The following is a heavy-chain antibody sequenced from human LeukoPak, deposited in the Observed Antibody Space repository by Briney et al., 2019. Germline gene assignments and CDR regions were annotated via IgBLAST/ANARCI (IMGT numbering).Heavy chain of an antibody. CDR3: AKGSSSWSRTNWFDP. J-gene: IGHJ5*02. V-gene: IGHV1-8*01. D-gene: IGHD6-13*01. CDR2: VNPNSGNT. CDR1: GYTFTSYD. Sequence: ASVKVSCKASGYTFTSYDINWVRQATGQGLEWMGWVNPNSGNTGYAQKLQGRVTMTTDTSTSTAYMELRSLRSDDTAVYYCAKGSSSWSRTNWFDPWGQGTLVTVSS.